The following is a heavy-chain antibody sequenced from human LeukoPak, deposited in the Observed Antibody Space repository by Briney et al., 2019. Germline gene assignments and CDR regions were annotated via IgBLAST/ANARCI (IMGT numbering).Heavy chain of an antibody. Sequence: GGSLRLSCAASGFTFSDYYMSWIRHAPGEGLELVSYISSSSSYTNYSDSVKGRFTISRDNAKNSLYLQMNSLRAEDTAVYDCARAYYGSTEHYYYGMDVWGKGTTVTVSS. D-gene: IGHD3-10*01. CDR3: ARAYYGSTEHYYYGMDV. CDR1: GFTFSDYY. CDR2: ISSSSSYT. J-gene: IGHJ6*04. V-gene: IGHV3-11*06.